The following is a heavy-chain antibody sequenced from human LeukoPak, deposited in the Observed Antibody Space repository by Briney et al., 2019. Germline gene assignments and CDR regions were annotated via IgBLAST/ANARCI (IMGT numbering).Heavy chain of an antibody. J-gene: IGHJ5*02. CDR3: ARQQHIVVVTALFDP. Sequence: ASVKVSCKASGYTFTSYDINWVRQATGQGLEWMGWMNPNSGNTGYAQKFQGRVTITRNTSISTAYMELSSLRSEDTAVYYCARQQHIVVVTALFDPWGQGTLVTVSS. CDR2: MNPNSGNT. CDR1: GYTFTSYD. D-gene: IGHD2-21*02. V-gene: IGHV1-8*03.